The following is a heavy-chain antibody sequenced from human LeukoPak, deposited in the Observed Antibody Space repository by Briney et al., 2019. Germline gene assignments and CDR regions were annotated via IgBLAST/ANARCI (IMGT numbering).Heavy chain of an antibody. CDR1: GGTFSSYA. CDR2: IISIFGTA. CDR3: ARGDLPHSYSSGWPIDY. V-gene: IGHV1-69*13. Sequence: GASVKVSCKASGGTFSSYAISWVRQAPGQGLEWMGGIISIFGTANYAQKFQGRVTITADESTSTAYMELSSLRSEDTAVYYCARGDLPHSYSSGWPIDYWGQGTLVTVSS. D-gene: IGHD6-19*01. J-gene: IGHJ4*02.